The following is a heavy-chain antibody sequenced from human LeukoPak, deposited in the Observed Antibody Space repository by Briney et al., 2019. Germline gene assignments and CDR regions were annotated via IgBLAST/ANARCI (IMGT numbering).Heavy chain of an antibody. V-gene: IGHV5-10-1*01. J-gene: IGHJ4*02. CDR1: GYSFTSYW. Sequence: PGASLKISCKGSGYSFTSYWISWVCQMPGKGLEWMGRIDPSDSYTNYSPSFQGHVTISADKSISTAYLQWSSLKASDTAMYYCARQRAGATTVPDYWGQGTLVTVSS. D-gene: IGHD1-26*01. CDR2: IDPSDSYT. CDR3: ARQRAGATTVPDY.